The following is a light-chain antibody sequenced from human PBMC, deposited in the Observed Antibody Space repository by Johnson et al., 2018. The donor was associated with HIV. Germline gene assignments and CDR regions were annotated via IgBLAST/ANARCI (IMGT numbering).Light chain of an antibody. V-gene: IGLV1-51*01. CDR2: DTD. J-gene: IGLJ1*01. Sequence: QSVLTQPPSVSAAPVQTVTIPCSGNSSNIGNNSVSWCQRLPGTAPKLLIHDTDERPPGFPDRFSGSKSRISAATANNGLPTGDEGDYYCGTWGRSLSAGGVFGTGTKVTVL. CDR1: SSNIGNNS. CDR3: GTWGRSLSAGGV.